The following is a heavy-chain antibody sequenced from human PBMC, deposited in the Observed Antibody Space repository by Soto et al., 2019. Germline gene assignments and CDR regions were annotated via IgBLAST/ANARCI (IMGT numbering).Heavy chain of an antibody. CDR2: ISAYNGNT. D-gene: IGHD1-20*01. Sequence: ASVKVSCKASGYTFTSYGISWVRQAPGQGLEWMGWISAYNGNTNYAQKLQGRVTMTTDTSTSTAYMELRSLRSDDTAVYYCARGAYKWNSYYYGMDVWGQGTTVTVSS. J-gene: IGHJ6*02. CDR1: GYTFTSYG. V-gene: IGHV1-18*04. CDR3: ARGAYKWNSYYYGMDV.